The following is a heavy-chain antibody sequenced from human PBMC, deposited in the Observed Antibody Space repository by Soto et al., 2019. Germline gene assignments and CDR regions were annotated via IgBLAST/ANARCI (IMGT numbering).Heavy chain of an antibody. V-gene: IGHV4-34*01. CDR1: GQSFSGHS. CDR3: ARGSGIVALPGELEDVKYDY. J-gene: IGHJ4*02. D-gene: IGHD1-1*01. Sequence: QVQLQQWGAGLVKPSETLSLSCAVYGQSFSGHSWAWIRQPPGKGLEWIGEINASGSTYYNPSLKSRVTLSTDTSKNQFSLKLSSVSAADTAAYFCARGSGIVALPGELEDVKYDYWGQGTLVNVSS. CDR2: INASGST.